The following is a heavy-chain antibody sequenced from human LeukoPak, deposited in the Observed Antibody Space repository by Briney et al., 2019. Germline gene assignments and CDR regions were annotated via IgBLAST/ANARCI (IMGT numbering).Heavy chain of an antibody. CDR3: ARAYYYDSSGCTYAFDI. CDR2: IIPIFGTA. J-gene: IGHJ3*02. V-gene: IGHV1-69*13. Sequence: GASVKVSCKASGGTFSSYAISWVRQAPGQGLEWMGGIIPIFGTANYAQKFQGRVTITADESTSTAYMELSSLRSEDTAVYYCARAYYYDSSGCTYAFDIWGQGTMVTVSS. D-gene: IGHD3-22*01. CDR1: GGTFSSYA.